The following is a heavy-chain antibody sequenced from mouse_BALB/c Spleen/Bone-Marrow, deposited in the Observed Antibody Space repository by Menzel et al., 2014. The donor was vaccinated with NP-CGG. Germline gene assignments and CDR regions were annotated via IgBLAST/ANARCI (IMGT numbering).Heavy chain of an antibody. CDR3: ARYYYYAMDY. Sequence: VQLQQSGAGLVKPGASVKLSCTASGFNIKDTYIHWVKQRPEQGLERIGRIDPANGNTKYDPKFQGKATITADTSSNTAYLQLSSLTSEDTAVYYCARYYYYAMDYWGQGTSVTVSS. CDR1: GFNIKDTY. V-gene: IGHV14-3*02. CDR2: IDPANGNT. J-gene: IGHJ4*01.